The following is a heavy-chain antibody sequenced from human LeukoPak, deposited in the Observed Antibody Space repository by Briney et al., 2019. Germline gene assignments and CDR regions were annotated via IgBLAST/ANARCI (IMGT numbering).Heavy chain of an antibody. J-gene: IGHJ4*02. CDR1: GFTFSSYS. Sequence: GGSLRLSCAASGFTFSSYSMNWVRQAPGKGLEWVSVIYSGGSTYYADSVKGRFTISRDNSKNTLYLQMNSLRAEDTAVYYCASANWFYYFDYWGQGTLVTVSS. D-gene: IGHD4/OR15-4a*01. V-gene: IGHV3-53*01. CDR2: IYSGGST. CDR3: ASANWFYYFDY.